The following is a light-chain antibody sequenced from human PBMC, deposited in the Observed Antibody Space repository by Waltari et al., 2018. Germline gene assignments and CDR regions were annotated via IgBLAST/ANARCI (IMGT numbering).Light chain of an antibody. CDR1: SADIGGFAY. CDR2: EVS. Sequence: QSALTQPASVSGSPGQSITITCTGTSADIGGFAYFSWYQQRPGKAPKLIIFEVSNRASGISNRFSGSKSGSTASLTISGLQTEDDSDYYCSSYSTTSTLVVFGGGTKVTVL. J-gene: IGLJ2*01. V-gene: IGLV2-14*01. CDR3: SSYSTTSTLVV.